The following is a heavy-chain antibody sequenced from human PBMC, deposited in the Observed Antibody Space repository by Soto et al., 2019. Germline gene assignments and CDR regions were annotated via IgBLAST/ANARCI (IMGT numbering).Heavy chain of an antibody. CDR2: IYHTGST. CDR1: GGSISGYY. V-gene: IGHV4-59*01. Sequence: PSETLSLTCTVSGGSISGYYWSWIRQPPGKGLEWIDYIYHTGSTNYNPSLKGRATLSVDMSKNQFSLKLSSVTAADTAVYYCARGVAVAGNYFDHWGQGTLVT. D-gene: IGHD6-19*01. CDR3: ARGVAVAGNYFDH. J-gene: IGHJ4*02.